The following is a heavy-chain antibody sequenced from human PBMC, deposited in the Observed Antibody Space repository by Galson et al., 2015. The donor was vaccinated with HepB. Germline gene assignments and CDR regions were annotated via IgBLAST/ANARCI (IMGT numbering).Heavy chain of an antibody. CDR3: AKATRGTCSGADCYYFDS. V-gene: IGHV3-23*01. Sequence: SLRLSCAASGFTFSTYVMSWVRQTPGKGLEWVATFSGPLATTYHADSVKGRFTISRDNSKNTLSLQMDGLRAEDTAIYYCAKATRGTCSGADCYYFDSWGQGTLVTVSS. D-gene: IGHD2-21*02. CDR2: FSGPLATT. J-gene: IGHJ4*02. CDR1: GFTFSTYV.